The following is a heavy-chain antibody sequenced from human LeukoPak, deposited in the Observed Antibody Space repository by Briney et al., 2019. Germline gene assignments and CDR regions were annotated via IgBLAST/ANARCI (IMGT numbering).Heavy chain of an antibody. CDR1: GYTFTNYG. D-gene: IGHD3-22*01. V-gene: IGHV1-8*02. Sequence: ASVKVSCKASGYTFTNYGISWVRQATGQGLEWMGWMTPNTGSSGYAQRFLGRVTMTMNTSMSTAYVELSSLRSEDTAVYYCVRDSSGLSSFDIWGQGTMVTVSS. J-gene: IGHJ3*02. CDR2: MTPNTGSS. CDR3: VRDSSGLSSFDI.